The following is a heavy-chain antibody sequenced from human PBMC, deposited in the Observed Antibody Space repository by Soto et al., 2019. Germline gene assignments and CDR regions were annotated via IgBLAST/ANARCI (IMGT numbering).Heavy chain of an antibody. V-gene: IGHV4-31*03. CDR1: GGSISIGGYY. CDR2: IYYSGST. Sequence: SDTLSLTCTVSGGSISIGGYYWSWIRQHPGKGLEWIGYIYYSGSTYYNPSLKSRVTISGDTSKNQFSLKLSSVTAADTAVYYCARMDPQLWFDYWGQGALVTVSS. J-gene: IGHJ5*01. CDR3: ARMDPQLWFDY. D-gene: IGHD5-18*01.